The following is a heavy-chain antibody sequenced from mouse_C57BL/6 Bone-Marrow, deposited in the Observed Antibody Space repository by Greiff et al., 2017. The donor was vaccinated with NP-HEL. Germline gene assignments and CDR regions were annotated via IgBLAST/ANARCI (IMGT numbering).Heavy chain of an antibody. J-gene: IGHJ2*01. D-gene: IGHD1-1*01. CDR1: GFNIKDDY. Sequence: EVQLQQSGAELVRPGASVKLSCTASGFNIKDDYMHWVKQRPEQGLEWIGWIDPENGDTEYASKFQGKATITADTSSNTAYLQLSSLTSEDTAVYYCCYYDSSYVRYYFDYWGQGTTLTVSS. V-gene: IGHV14-4*01. CDR3: CYYDSSYVRYYFDY. CDR2: IDPENGDT.